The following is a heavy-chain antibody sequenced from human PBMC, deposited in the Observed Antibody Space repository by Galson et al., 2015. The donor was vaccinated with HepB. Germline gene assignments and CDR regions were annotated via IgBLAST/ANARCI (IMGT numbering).Heavy chain of an antibody. CDR1: GFTFSNYA. J-gene: IGHJ4*02. D-gene: IGHD6-13*01. Sequence: SLRLSCAASGFTFSNYAMHWVRQAPGKGLEWVAIISYDGSNKYYADCVKGRFTISRDNSKNTLYLQMSSLRPEDTAVYYCARGIRSAVNVNGGIASPFWGQGTLVTVSS. CDR3: ARGIRSAVNVNGGIASPF. V-gene: IGHV3-30*04. CDR2: ISYDGSNK.